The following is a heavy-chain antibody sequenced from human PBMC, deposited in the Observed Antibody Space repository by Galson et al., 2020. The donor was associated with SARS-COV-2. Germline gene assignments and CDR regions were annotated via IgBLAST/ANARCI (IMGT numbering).Heavy chain of an antibody. CDR1: GYSFSDYY. CDR3: ARNGRECSGGICYGAEYFQH. D-gene: IGHD2-15*01. J-gene: IGHJ1*01. Sequence: GESLKISCAASGYSFSDYYMSWIRQAPGKGLEWVSYISSSGSYTNYADSVKGRFTISRDNAKNSLYLEVNSLRAEDTAVYYCARNGRECSGGICYGAEYFQH. V-gene: IGHV3-11*06. CDR2: ISSSGSYT.